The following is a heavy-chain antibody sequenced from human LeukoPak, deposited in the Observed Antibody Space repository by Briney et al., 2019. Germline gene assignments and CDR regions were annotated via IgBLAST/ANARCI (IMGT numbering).Heavy chain of an antibody. Sequence: GESLKISCKGSGYSFTNYWIGWVRQMPGKGLELMGLIYPGDPDTTYSPSFQGQVTISADKSVRTAYLQWSSLKASDTAMYYCARPNITSYYDSRGYDAFDVWGQGTMVTVSS. J-gene: IGHJ3*01. V-gene: IGHV5-51*01. CDR3: ARPNITSYYDSRGYDAFDV. D-gene: IGHD3-22*01. CDR2: IYPGDPDT. CDR1: GYSFTNYW.